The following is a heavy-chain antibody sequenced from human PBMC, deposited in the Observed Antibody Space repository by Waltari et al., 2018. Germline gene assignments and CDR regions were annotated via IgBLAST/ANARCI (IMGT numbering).Heavy chain of an antibody. CDR1: GYIFINYF. CDR3: TVIAGDFDI. Sequence: VNLVQSGADVRQPGASVTVSCKASGYIFINYFIHWGRQDPGQGLEWIGRINCRNGGTDYAQKFQGRVTLTRDTSISTAYMELSGLTLDDTAIYYCTVIAGDFDIWGPGTMVTASS. V-gene: IGHV1-2*06. J-gene: IGHJ3*02. CDR2: INCRNGGT. D-gene: IGHD2-21*01.